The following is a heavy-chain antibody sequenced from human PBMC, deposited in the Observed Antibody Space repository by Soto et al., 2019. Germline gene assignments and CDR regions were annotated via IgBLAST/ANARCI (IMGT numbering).Heavy chain of an antibody. D-gene: IGHD6-13*01. CDR3: ARLGISSWFYYHNCTDV. J-gene: IGHJ6*02. V-gene: IGHV1-2*02. CDR2: INPNSGGT. Sequence: VASVKVSCKASGGTFNNYPITWVRQAPGQGLEWMGWINPNSGGTNYAQKFQGRVTMTRDTSISTAYMELSRLRSDDTAVYYCARLGISSWFYYHNCTDVWGQGISVTVS. CDR1: GGTFNNYP.